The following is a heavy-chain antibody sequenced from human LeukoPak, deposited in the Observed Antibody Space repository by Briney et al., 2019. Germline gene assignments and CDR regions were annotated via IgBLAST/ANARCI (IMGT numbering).Heavy chain of an antibody. Sequence: GGSLRLSCAASGFTFSSHWMSWVRQAPGKGLEWVANIKQDGSEKYYVDSVKGRFTISRDNAKNSLYLQMNSLRAEDTAVYYCARASYWGSYRTFDYWGQGTLVTVSS. D-gene: IGHD3-16*02. CDR2: IKQDGSEK. J-gene: IGHJ4*02. CDR1: GFTFSSHW. V-gene: IGHV3-7*01. CDR3: ARASYWGSYRTFDY.